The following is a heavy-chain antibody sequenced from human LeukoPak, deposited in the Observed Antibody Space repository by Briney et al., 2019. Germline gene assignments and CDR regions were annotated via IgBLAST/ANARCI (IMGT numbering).Heavy chain of an antibody. CDR1: GFTFSSYA. D-gene: IGHD3-22*01. Sequence: GGSLRLSCAASGFTFSSYAMHWVRQAPGKGLEWVAVISYDGSNKYYADSVKGRFTISRDNSKNTLYLQMNSLRAEDTAVYYCAKAMRIVVVPGDYWGQGTLVTVSS. J-gene: IGHJ4*02. CDR3: AKAMRIVVVPGDY. CDR2: ISYDGSNK. V-gene: IGHV3-30*04.